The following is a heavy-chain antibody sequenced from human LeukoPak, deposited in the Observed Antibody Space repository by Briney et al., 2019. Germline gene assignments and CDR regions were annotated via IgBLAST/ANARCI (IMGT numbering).Heavy chain of an antibody. D-gene: IGHD3-22*01. J-gene: IGHJ4*02. V-gene: IGHV3-30*18. CDR1: GFTFSSYG. CDR2: ISYDGSDK. Sequence: PGGSLRLSCAASGFTFSSYGMHWVRQAPGKGLEWVAVISYDGSDKFHADSVKGRFTISRDNSKNTLYLQMNSLRAEDTAVYYCAKDHYYDSSGLPDYWDQGTLVTVSS. CDR3: AKDHYYDSSGLPDY.